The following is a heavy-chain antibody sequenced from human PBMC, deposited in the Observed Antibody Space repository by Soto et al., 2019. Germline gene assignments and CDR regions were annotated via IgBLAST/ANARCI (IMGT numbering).Heavy chain of an antibody. CDR1: GFIFSSYW. CDR2: TNEDGSIT. V-gene: IGHV3-74*01. J-gene: IGHJ4*02. D-gene: IGHD2-15*01. CDR3: TRGVGGGGGY. Sequence: EVQLVESGGGLVQPGGSLRLSCEVSGFIFSSYWMHWVRQVPGKGLVWVSRTNEDGSITNYADSVRGRFTISRDNDKNTLYVEMKGRRGGDRVVYYGTRGVGGGGGYWGQGTLVTVSS.